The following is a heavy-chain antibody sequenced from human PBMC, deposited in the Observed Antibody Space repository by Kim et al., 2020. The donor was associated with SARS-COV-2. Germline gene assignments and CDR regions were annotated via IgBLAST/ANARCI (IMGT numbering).Heavy chain of an antibody. D-gene: IGHD6-13*01. V-gene: IGHV3-21*01. CDR3: ASDLGIEAGGRLRHYYYYGMDL. J-gene: IGHJ6*02. Sequence: GGSLRLSCAASGFTFSSYGMNWVRQAPGKGLEWVSAITGDRSYIYYADSVRGRFTISRDNAKNSLYLQMNSLRAEDTAVYYCASDLGIEAGGRLRHYYYYGMDLWGQGTTVPLSS. CDR2: ITGDRSYI. CDR1: GFTFSSYG.